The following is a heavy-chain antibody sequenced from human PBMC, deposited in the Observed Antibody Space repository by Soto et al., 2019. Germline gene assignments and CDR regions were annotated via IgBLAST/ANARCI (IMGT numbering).Heavy chain of an antibody. V-gene: IGHV2-5*02. CDR1: GFSLSTSGVG. Sequence: QITLKESGPTLVKPTQTLTLTCTFSGFSLSTSGVGVGWIRQPPGKALEWLALIYWDDDKRYSPSLKSRLTITKDSSKNQVVLTMTNMDPVDTATYYCAHRRAVAESYYFDYWGQGTLVTVSS. D-gene: IGHD6-19*01. J-gene: IGHJ4*02. CDR3: AHRRAVAESYYFDY. CDR2: IYWDDDK.